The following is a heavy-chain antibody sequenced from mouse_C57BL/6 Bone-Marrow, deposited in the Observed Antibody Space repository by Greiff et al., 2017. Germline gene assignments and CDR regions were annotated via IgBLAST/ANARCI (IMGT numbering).Heavy chain of an antibody. CDR1: GYTFTDYY. CDR2: ISPKNGGT. Sequence: VQLQQSGPELVKPGASVKISCKASGYTFTDYYMNWVKQSHGKSLEWIGDISPKNGGTSYNQKFKGKATLTVDKYSSTAYIELRSLTSEDSAVYYCARDTTVTDYWGQGTTLTVSS. J-gene: IGHJ2*01. CDR3: ARDTTVTDY. D-gene: IGHD1-1*01. V-gene: IGHV1-26*01.